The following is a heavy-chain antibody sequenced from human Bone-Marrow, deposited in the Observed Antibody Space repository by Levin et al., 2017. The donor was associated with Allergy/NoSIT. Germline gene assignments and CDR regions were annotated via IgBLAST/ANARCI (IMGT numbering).Heavy chain of an antibody. J-gene: IGHJ4*02. Sequence: GGSLRLSCAASGFAFSYYSMHWVRQAPGKGLEYVAAITGDGGGTYYIDSVKGRFTISRDNSRNTLYLQMDSLRVEDMALYYCAREPEFGDLDYWGQGTLVTVSS. CDR3: AREPEFGDLDY. V-gene: IGHV3-64*02. CDR1: GFAFSYYS. D-gene: IGHD3-10*01. CDR2: ITGDGGGT.